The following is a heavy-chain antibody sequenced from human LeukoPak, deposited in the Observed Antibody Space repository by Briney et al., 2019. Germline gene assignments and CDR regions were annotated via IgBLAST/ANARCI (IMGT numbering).Heavy chain of an antibody. D-gene: IGHD1-26*01. Sequence: ASVKVSCKASGYTFTSYAMHWVRQAPGQRLEWMGWINAGNGNTKYSQKFQGRVTITRDTSASTAYMELSSLRSEDTAVYYCARQAELLPGDYHATFDIWGQGTMVTVSS. CDR1: GYTFTSYA. CDR3: ARQAELLPGDYHATFDI. J-gene: IGHJ3*02. CDR2: INAGNGNT. V-gene: IGHV1-3*01.